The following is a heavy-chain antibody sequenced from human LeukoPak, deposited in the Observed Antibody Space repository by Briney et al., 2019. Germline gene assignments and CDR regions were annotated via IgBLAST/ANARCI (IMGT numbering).Heavy chain of an antibody. V-gene: IGHV3-48*01. J-gene: IGHJ5*02. Sequence: PGGSLRLSCAASGFTFSSYSMNWVRQAPGKGLEWVSYISSSSSTIYYADSVKGRFTISRDNAKNSLYLQMNSLRAEDTAVYYCARLDEIAAAGGLEPWGQGTLVTVSS. CDR3: ARLDEIAAAGGLEP. CDR1: GFTFSSYS. D-gene: IGHD6-13*01. CDR2: ISSSSSTI.